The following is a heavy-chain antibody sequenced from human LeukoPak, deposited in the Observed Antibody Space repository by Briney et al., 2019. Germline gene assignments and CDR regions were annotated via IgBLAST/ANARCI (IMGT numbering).Heavy chain of an antibody. CDR3: AKGPWYNWNYVDY. CDR2: ISYDGSNK. CDR1: GFTFSSYA. J-gene: IGHJ4*02. Sequence: GGSLRLSCAASGFTFSSYAMHWVRQAPGKGLEWVAVISYDGSNKYYADSVKGRFTISRDNSKNTLYLQMNSLRAEDTAVYYCAKGPWYNWNYVDYWGQGTLVTVSS. D-gene: IGHD1-20*01. V-gene: IGHV3-30-3*01.